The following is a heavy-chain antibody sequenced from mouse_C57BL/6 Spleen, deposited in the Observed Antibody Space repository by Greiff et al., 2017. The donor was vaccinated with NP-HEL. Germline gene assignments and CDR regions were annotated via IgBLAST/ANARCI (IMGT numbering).Heavy chain of an antibody. Sequence: QVQLQQPGAELVMPGASVKLSCKASGYTFTSYWMHWVKQRPGQGLEWIGEIAPSDSYTNYNQKFKGKSTLTVDKSSSTAYMQRSSLTAEDAAVYYCARGPSYYGSSYWYFDVWGTGTTVTVSS. CDR1: GYTFTSYW. D-gene: IGHD1-1*01. V-gene: IGHV1-69*01. CDR2: IAPSDSYT. J-gene: IGHJ1*03. CDR3: ARGPSYYGSSYWYFDV.